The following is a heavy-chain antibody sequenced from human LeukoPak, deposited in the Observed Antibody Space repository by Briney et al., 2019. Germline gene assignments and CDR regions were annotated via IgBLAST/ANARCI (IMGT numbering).Heavy chain of an antibody. D-gene: IGHD6-19*01. Sequence: GGSLRLSCAASGFTFSSYAMHWVRQAPGKGLEWVAVISYDGSNKYYADSVKGRCTISRDNSKNTLYLQMNSLRAEDTAVYYCARVWSSGAKVDYWGQGTLVTVSS. CDR2: ISYDGSNK. CDR1: GFTFSSYA. V-gene: IGHV3-30-3*01. CDR3: ARVWSSGAKVDY. J-gene: IGHJ4*02.